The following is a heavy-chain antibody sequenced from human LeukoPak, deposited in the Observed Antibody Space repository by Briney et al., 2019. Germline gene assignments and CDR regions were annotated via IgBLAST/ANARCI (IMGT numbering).Heavy chain of an antibody. J-gene: IGHJ4*02. CDR2: ISYDGSNK. Sequence: GRSLRLSCAASGFTFSSYAMHWVRQAPGKGLEWVAVISYDGSNKYYADSVKGRFTISRDNSKNTLYLQMNSLRAEDTAVYYCAKGYDSSGYYPWYFDYWGQGTLVTVSS. CDR3: AKGYDSSGYYPWYFDY. CDR1: GFTFSSYA. D-gene: IGHD3-22*01. V-gene: IGHV3-30*04.